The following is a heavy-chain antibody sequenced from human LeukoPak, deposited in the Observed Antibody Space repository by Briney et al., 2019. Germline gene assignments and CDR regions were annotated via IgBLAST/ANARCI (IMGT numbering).Heavy chain of an antibody. V-gene: IGHV3-7*01. CDR2: IKQDGSEK. D-gene: IGHD1-1*01. CDR1: EFTFSSYW. Sequence: PGGSLRLSCAASEFTFSSYWMSWVRQAPGKGLEWVANIKQDGSEKYYVDSVKGRFTISRDNAKNSLYLQMNSLRAEDTAVYYCARDPLTVPFDYWGQGTLVTVSS. J-gene: IGHJ4*02. CDR3: ARDPLTVPFDY.